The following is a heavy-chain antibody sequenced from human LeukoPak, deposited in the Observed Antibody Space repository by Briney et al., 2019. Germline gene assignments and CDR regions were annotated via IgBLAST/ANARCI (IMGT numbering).Heavy chain of an antibody. Sequence: GGSLRLSCAASRFTFSSYTMTWVRQAPGKGLEWVSAITGSGGSAYYADSVKGRFIISRDNSKNTLYLQMNSLRAEDTAVYYCAKPVFYTTSSFDYWGQGTLVTVSS. V-gene: IGHV3-23*01. D-gene: IGHD6-6*01. J-gene: IGHJ4*02. CDR1: RFTFSSYT. CDR2: ITGSGGSA. CDR3: AKPVFYTTSSFDY.